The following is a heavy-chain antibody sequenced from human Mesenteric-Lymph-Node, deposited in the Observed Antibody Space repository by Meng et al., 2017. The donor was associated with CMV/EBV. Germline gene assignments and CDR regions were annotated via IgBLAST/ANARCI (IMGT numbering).Heavy chain of an antibody. CDR2: IKSKTDGGTT. CDR3: TKGVGSWFD. D-gene: IGHD6-13*01. CDR1: GFTFSNAW. J-gene: IGHJ4*02. V-gene: IGHV3-15*01. Sequence: LSVAASGFTFSNAWMNWVRQAPGKGPEWVGRIKSKTDGGTTDYAAPVKGRFTISREDSSTTLYLQMNSLKTEDTAVYYCTKGVGSWFDWGQGTLVTVSS.